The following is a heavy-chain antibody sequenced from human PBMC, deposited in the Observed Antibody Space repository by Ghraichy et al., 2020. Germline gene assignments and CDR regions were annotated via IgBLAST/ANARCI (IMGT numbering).Heavy chain of an antibody. CDR1: GFSLTTFGAA. CDR2: IYWDDEK. CDR3: AQRQSLFCMSDTCNKDGLSWFDP. V-gene: IGHV2-5*02. J-gene: IGHJ5*02. D-gene: IGHD3-10*01. Sequence: QTLSLTCTFSGFSLTTFGAAVGWIRQPPGKALEWLALIYWDDEKLYSPSLKNRVTVAQDTSRNQVVLTVTNVDPADTATYFCAQRQSLFCMSDTCNKDGLSWFDPWGPGAPVTVSS.